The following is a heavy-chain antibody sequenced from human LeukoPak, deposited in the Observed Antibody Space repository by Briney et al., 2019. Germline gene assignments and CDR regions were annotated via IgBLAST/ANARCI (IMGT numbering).Heavy chain of an antibody. J-gene: IGHJ4*02. CDR2: VWYDGRNR. D-gene: IGHD3-10*01. CDR3: VRDATVRGKNGCFDY. V-gene: IGHV3-33*01. Sequence: GGSLRLSCAASGYTFSRHGIHWVRQAPGKGLEWVAGVWYDGRNRDYADSVKGRFTISRDNARNSLYLQMNRLRVEDTAVYYCVRDATVRGKNGCFDYWGQGTLVTVSS. CDR1: GYTFSRHG.